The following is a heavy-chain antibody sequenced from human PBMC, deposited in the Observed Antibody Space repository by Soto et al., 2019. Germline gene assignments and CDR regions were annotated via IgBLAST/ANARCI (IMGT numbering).Heavy chain of an antibody. CDR1: GGTFSSYA. CDR3: ATDQVHYSYYYYGMDV. J-gene: IGHJ6*02. Sequence: GASVKVSCKASGGTFSSYAISWVRQAPGQGLEWMGGLIPIFGTANYAQKFQGRVTMTRDTSTSTVYMELSSLRSEDTAVYYCATDQVHYSYYYYGMDVWGQGTTVTVYS. V-gene: IGHV1-69*05. CDR2: LIPIFGTA.